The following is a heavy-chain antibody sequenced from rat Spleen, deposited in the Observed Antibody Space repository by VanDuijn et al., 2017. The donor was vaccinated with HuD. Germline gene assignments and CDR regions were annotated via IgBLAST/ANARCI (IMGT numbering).Heavy chain of an antibody. CDR2: TSTGGGNT. D-gene: IGHD1-12*02. V-gene: IGHV5-25*01. J-gene: IGHJ2*01. Sequence: EVQLVESGGGLVQPGRSMKLSCAASGFTFSNYDMAWVRQAPTKGLEWVASTSTGGGNTYHRDSVKGRFTISRDNAKSTLYLQMDSLRSEDTATYYCARLNYYYDGSYYYYFDYWGQGVMVTVSS. CDR1: GFTFSNYD. CDR3: ARLNYYYDGSYYYYFDY.